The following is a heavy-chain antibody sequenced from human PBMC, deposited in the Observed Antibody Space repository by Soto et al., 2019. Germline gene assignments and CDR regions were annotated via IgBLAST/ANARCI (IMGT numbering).Heavy chain of an antibody. J-gene: IGHJ4*02. D-gene: IGHD2-15*01. CDR2: IIPIFGTA. V-gene: IGHV1-69*06. CDR1: GGTFSSYA. Sequence: GASVKVSCKASGGTFSSYAISWVRQAPGQGLEWMGGIIPIFGTANYAQKFQGRVTITADKSTSTAYMELSSLRSEDTAVYYCARASEYCSGGSCYYGYWGQGTLVTVSS. CDR3: ARASEYCSGGSCYYGY.